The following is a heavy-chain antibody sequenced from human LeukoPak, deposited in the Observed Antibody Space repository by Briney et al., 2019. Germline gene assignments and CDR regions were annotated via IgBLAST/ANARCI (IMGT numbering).Heavy chain of an antibody. CDR3: ARLTYTYYYDSSTYSF. CDR2: IYYSGST. D-gene: IGHD3-22*01. Sequence: PSETLSLTCTVSGGSISSSSYYWGWIRQPPGKGLEWIGSIYYSGSTYYNPSLKSRITISVDTSKNQFSLRLSSVTAADTAVYYCARLTYTYYYDSSTYSFWGQGTLVTVSS. CDR1: GGSISSSSYY. V-gene: IGHV4-39*01. J-gene: IGHJ4*02.